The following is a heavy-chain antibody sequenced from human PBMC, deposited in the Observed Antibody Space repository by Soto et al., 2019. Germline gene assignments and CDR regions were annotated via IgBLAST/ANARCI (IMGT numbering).Heavy chain of an antibody. CDR1: GGSISSYY. J-gene: IGHJ4*02. D-gene: IGHD6-19*01. CDR3: ARRSSGWYSGFDY. V-gene: IGHV4-59*08. Sequence: TSETLSLTCTVSGGSISSYYWSWIRQPPGKGLEWIGYIYYSGSTNYNPSLKSRVTISVDTSKNQFSLKLSSVTAADTAVYYCARRSSGWYSGFDYWGQGTLVTVSS. CDR2: IYYSGST.